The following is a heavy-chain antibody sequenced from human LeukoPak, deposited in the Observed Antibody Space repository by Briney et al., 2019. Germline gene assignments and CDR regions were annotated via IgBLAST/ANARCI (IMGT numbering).Heavy chain of an antibody. Sequence: ASVKVSCKASGYTFTGYYMHWVRQAPGQGLEWMGWINPSSGGTNYAQKFQGRVTMTRDTSISTAYMELSRLRSDDTAVYYCAREGGYSDFWSGYYTGRGYNWFDPWGQGTLVTVSS. CDR2: INPSSGGT. D-gene: IGHD3-3*01. V-gene: IGHV1-2*02. CDR3: AREGGYSDFWSGYYTGRGYNWFDP. J-gene: IGHJ5*02. CDR1: GYTFTGYY.